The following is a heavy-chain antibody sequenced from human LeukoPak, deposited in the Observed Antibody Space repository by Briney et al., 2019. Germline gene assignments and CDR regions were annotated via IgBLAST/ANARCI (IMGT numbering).Heavy chain of an antibody. J-gene: IGHJ6*02. CDR2: ISSTSSTM. D-gene: IGHD2-2*01. Sequence: PGGSLRLSCAASGFTFSSFSMCWVRQAPGKGLEWVSHISSTSSTMYYADSVKGRFTISRDNAKNSLYLQMNSLRAEDTAVYYCAKASSYCSSTSCGYYGMDVWGQGTTVTVSS. CDR1: GFTFSSFS. V-gene: IGHV3-48*01. CDR3: AKASSYCSSTSCGYYGMDV.